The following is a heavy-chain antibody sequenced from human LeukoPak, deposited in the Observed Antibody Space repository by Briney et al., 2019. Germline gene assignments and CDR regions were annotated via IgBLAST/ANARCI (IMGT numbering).Heavy chain of an antibody. CDR1: GFTFSSYS. D-gene: IGHD6-13*01. Sequence: PGGSLRLSCAASGFTFSSYSMNWVRQAPGKGLEWVSYISSSSTIYYADSVKGRFTISRDNSKNTLYLQMNSLRAEDTAVYYCAKRAAAGNFDYWGQGTLVTVSS. CDR3: AKRAAAGNFDY. J-gene: IGHJ4*02. V-gene: IGHV3-48*01. CDR2: ISSSSTI.